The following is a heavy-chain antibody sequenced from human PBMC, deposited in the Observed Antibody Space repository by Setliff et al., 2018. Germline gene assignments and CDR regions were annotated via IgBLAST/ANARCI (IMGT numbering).Heavy chain of an antibody. J-gene: IGHJ3*01. D-gene: IGHD2-2*02. CDR1: GFTFSYAW. V-gene: IGHV3-15*07. CDR2: IKSKPNGGTI. CDR3: TTDRAACSGSSCYNGFDV. Sequence: GGSLRLSCAASGFTFSYAWMHWVRQAPGKGLEWVGRIKSKPNGGTIDYAAPVKGRFTISRDDSKNTLYLQMNSLKTEDIAMYYCTTDRAACSGSSCYNGFDVWGQGTMVTVSS.